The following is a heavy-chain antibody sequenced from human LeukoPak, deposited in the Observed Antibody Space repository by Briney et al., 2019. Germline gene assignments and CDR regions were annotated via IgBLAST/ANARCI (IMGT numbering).Heavy chain of an antibody. J-gene: IGHJ4*02. Sequence: GGSLRLSCAASGLTFSSYWMLWVRQAPGKGLVWVSRHHSDGSSTAYADSVKGRFTISRDNAKNTLYRQMNTLRAQDTAVYYCAIRRGYTYGDDYWGQGTLVTVSS. CDR1: GLTFSSYW. CDR3: AIRRGYTYGDDY. D-gene: IGHD5-18*01. CDR2: HHSDGSST. V-gene: IGHV3-74*03.